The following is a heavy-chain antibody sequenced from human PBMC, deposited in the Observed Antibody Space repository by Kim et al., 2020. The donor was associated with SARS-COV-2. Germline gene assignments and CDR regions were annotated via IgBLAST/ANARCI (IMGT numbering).Heavy chain of an antibody. Sequence: ASVKVSCKASGYTFTSYDINWVRQATGQGLEWMGWMNPNSGNTGYAQKFQGRVTMTRNTSISTAYMELSSLRSEDTAVYYCARLGYYDFWSGYARSYYYYYMDVWGKGTTVTVSS. CDR2: MNPNSGNT. J-gene: IGHJ6*03. D-gene: IGHD3-3*01. CDR1: GYTFTSYD. V-gene: IGHV1-8*01. CDR3: ARLGYYDFWSGYARSYYYYYMDV.